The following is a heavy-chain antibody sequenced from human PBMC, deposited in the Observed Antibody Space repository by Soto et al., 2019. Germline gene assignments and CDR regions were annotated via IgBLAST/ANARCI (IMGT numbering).Heavy chain of an antibody. CDR3: ARGKSGDIVVVPAASFFDY. V-gene: IGHV4-34*01. CDR2: INHSGST. Sequence: QVQLQQWGAGLLKPSETLSLTCAVYGGSFSGYYWSWIRQPPGKGLEWIGEINHSGSTNYNPSLKRLVTISVDTSKNQFSLKLSSVTAADTAVYYCARGKSGDIVVVPAASFFDYWGQGTLVTVSS. J-gene: IGHJ4*02. CDR1: GGSFSGYY. D-gene: IGHD2-2*01.